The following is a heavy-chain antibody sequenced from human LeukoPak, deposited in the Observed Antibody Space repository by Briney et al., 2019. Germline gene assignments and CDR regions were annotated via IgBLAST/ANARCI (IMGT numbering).Heavy chain of an antibody. CDR3: ARGTEWLRFWYY. J-gene: IGHJ4*02. V-gene: IGHV1-8*01. CDR2: MNPNSGNT. Sequence: ASVKVSCKASGYTFTSYDINLVRQATGQWLEWMGWMNPNSGNTGYAQKFQGRGTMTRNTSISTAYMELSSLRSENTAVYYCARGTEWLRFWYYRGKGTLVTVSS. D-gene: IGHD5-12*01. CDR1: GYTFTSYD.